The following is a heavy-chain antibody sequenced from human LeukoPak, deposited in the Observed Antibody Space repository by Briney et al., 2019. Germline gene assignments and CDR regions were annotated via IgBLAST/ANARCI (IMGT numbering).Heavy chain of an antibody. V-gene: IGHV4-59*01. CDR1: GGSISSYY. CDR3: ARRGFIAAAGTPPYYYMDV. J-gene: IGHJ6*03. D-gene: IGHD6-13*01. CDR2: IYYSGST. Sequence: SETLSLTCTVSGGSISSYYWSWIRQPPGKGLEWLGYIYYSGSTNYNPSLKSRVTISVDTSKNQFSLKLSSVTAADTAVYYCARRGFIAAAGTPPYYYMDVWGKGTTVTVSS.